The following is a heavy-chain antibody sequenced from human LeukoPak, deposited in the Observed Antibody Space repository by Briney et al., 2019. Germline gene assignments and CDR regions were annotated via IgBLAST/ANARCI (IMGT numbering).Heavy chain of an antibody. Sequence: ASVKVSCKASGYTFTSYYMHWVRQAPGQGLEWMGIINPSGGSTSYAQKFQGRVTMTRDMSTGTVYMELSSLRSEGTAVYYCARDGGYCTNGVCYPSYYFDYWGQGTLVTVSS. V-gene: IGHV1-46*01. CDR1: GYTFTSYY. D-gene: IGHD2-8*01. CDR2: INPSGGST. J-gene: IGHJ4*02. CDR3: ARDGGYCTNGVCYPSYYFDY.